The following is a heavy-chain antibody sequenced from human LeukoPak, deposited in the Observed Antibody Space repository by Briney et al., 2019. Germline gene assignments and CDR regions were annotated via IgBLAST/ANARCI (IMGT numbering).Heavy chain of an antibody. Sequence: PGGSLRLSCAASGFTFSSYGMHWVRQAPGKGLEWVAFIRYDGSNKYYADSVKGRFTISRDNSKNTLYPQMNSLRAEDTAVYYCAKGVLLGSSGYYYDPGFDYWGQGTLVTVSS. CDR3: AKGVLLGSSGYYYDPGFDY. CDR2: IRYDGSNK. J-gene: IGHJ4*02. CDR1: GFTFSSYG. V-gene: IGHV3-30*02. D-gene: IGHD3-22*01.